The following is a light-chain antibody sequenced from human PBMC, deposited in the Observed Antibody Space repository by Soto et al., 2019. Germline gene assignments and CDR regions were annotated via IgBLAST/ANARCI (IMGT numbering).Light chain of an antibody. CDR3: QQFGSAPRT. CDR2: GPS. V-gene: IGKV3-20*01. Sequence: EIVMTQSPATLSVSPGQRSTLSCRASQSVRGSNLAWYQQKAGQAPRLLIYGPSNRATGVPDRFIGGGSGTDFTLTISRLEPEDFAVYYCQQFGSAPRTFGQGTTVDIK. CDR1: QSVRGSN. J-gene: IGKJ1*01.